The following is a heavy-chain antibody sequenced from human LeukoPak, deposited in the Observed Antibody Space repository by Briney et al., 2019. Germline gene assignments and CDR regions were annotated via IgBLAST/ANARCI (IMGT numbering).Heavy chain of an antibody. CDR1: GGTFSSYA. CDR2: IIPILGIA. Sequence: GASVKVSCKASGGTFSSYAISWVRQAPGQGLEWMGRIIPILGIANYAQKFQGRVTITADKSTSTAYMELSSLRSEDTAVYYCASWRGSSSSWVSSARSSYGMDVWGQGTTVTVSS. CDR3: ASWRGSSSSWVSSARSSYGMDV. V-gene: IGHV1-69*04. D-gene: IGHD6-13*01. J-gene: IGHJ6*02.